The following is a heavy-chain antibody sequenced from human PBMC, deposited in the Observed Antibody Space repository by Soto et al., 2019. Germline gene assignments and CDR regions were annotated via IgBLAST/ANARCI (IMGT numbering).Heavy chain of an antibody. Sequence: SETLSLTCTVSGGSISSSTYYWGWIRQPPGQGLQWIGSIYYSGRTYYNPSLKSRVTISVDTSKNQFSLKLSSVTAADTAVYYCARAIDPFTNWFDPWGQGTLVTVSS. CDR1: GGSISSSTYY. J-gene: IGHJ5*02. V-gene: IGHV4-39*01. CDR3: ARAIDPFTNWFDP. D-gene: IGHD3-22*01. CDR2: IYYSGRT.